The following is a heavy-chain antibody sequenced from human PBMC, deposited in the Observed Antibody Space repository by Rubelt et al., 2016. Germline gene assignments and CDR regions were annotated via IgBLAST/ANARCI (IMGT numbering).Heavy chain of an antibody. D-gene: IGHD2-15*01. Sequence: QVQLQQSGPGLVKPSQTLSLTCAISGDSVSSNSAAWNWIRQSPSRGLEWLGRTYYRSKWYNDYAVSVKSRITINPDTAKDQFSLKLSSVDAAGTAVYYCARVEDLTAPVVPLYNWFDPWGQGTLVTGSS. CDR3: ARVEDLTAPVVPLYNWFDP. V-gene: IGHV6-1*01. CDR1: GDSVSSNSAA. CDR2: TYYRSKWYN. J-gene: IGHJ5*02.